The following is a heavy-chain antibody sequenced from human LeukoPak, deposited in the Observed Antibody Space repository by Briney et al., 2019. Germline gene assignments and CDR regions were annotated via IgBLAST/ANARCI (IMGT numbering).Heavy chain of an antibody. CDR2: VNHSGST. J-gene: IGHJ4*02. CDR3: ARVGYVSAWYPLDY. V-gene: IGHV4-34*01. D-gene: IGHD6-19*01. CDR1: GESFSGHY. Sequence: SETLSLTCAVSGESFSGHYWSWIRQTPGKGLEWIGEVNHSGSTNYNPSLKSRDTISIDTSKNQFSLKLSSVTAADTAVYYCARVGYVSAWYPLDYWGQGTPVIVSS.